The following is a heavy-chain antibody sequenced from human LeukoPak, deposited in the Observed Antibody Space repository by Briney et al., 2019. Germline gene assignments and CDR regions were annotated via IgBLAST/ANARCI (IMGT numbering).Heavy chain of an antibody. D-gene: IGHD3-10*01. CDR3: AKDQQAGIQRGTFDY. V-gene: IGHV3-23*01. CDR1: GFTFSSYA. Sequence: GGSLRLSCAASGFTFSSYAMSWVRQAPGKGLEWVSAISGSGGSTYYADSVKGRFTISRDNSKNTLYLQMNSLRAEDTAVYYCAKDQQAGIQRGTFDYWGQGTLVTVSS. CDR2: ISGSGGST. J-gene: IGHJ4*02.